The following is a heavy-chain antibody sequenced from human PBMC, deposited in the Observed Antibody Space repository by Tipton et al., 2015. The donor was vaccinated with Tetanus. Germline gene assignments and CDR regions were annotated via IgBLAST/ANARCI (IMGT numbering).Heavy chain of an antibody. V-gene: IGHV3-23*01. CDR2: ISGSGVST. D-gene: IGHD3-16*01. CDR3: AKKLGGVNPFEY. J-gene: IGHJ4*02. CDR1: GFNFGTFW. Sequence: SLRLSCAASGFNFGTFWMTWVRQAPGKGLEWVSTISGSGVSTYYADSVKGRFTISRDNSKNTLSLQMNSLRAEDTAVYYCAKKLGGVNPFEYWGQGTLVSVSS.